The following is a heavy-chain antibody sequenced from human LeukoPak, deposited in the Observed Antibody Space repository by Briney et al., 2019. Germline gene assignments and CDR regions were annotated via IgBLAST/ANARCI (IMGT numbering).Heavy chain of an antibody. J-gene: IGHJ4*02. CDR2: IKEDGSEI. V-gene: IGHV3-7*03. CDR3: TRDPRRLDY. Sequence: GGSLRLSCAASAFTLSNYWMSWVRQAPGKGLEWVANIKEDGSEIHYVDSVKGRFTISRDNAKNSLYLQMNSLRAEDTAVYYCTRDPRRLDYWGQGTLVTVSS. CDR1: AFTLSNYW.